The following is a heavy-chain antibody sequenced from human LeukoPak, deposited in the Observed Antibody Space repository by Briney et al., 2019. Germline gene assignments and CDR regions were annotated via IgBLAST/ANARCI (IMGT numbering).Heavy chain of an antibody. CDR2: IYYSGST. CDR1: GGSISSYY. J-gene: IGHJ4*02. V-gene: IGHV4-59*01. D-gene: IGHD3-16*01. CDR3: TRGAGWLIDY. Sequence: SETLSLTCTVSGGSISSYYWSWIRQPPGKGLEWIGYIYYSGSTNYNPSLKSRVTISVDTSKNQFSLKLSSVAAADTAVYYCTRGAGWLIDYWGQGILVTVSS.